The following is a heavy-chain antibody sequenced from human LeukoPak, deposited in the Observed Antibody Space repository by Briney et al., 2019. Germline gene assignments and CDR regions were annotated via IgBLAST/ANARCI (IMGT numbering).Heavy chain of an antibody. V-gene: IGHV3-23*01. CDR1: GFTFSSYG. D-gene: IGHD6-19*01. CDR3: SGIAVAGIY. Sequence: GSLRLSCAASGFTFSSYGMSWVRQAPGKGLEWVSAISGSGGSTYYADSVKGRFTISRDNSKNTLYLQMNSLRTEDTAVYYCSGIAVAGIYWGQGTLVTVSS. J-gene: IGHJ4*02. CDR2: ISGSGGST.